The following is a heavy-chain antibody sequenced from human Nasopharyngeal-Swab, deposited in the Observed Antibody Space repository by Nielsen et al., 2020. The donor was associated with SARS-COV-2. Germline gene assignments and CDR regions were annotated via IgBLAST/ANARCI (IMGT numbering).Heavy chain of an antibody. CDR3: ARRNSRDDY. J-gene: IGHJ4*02. CDR1: GFTFTDYY. D-gene: IGHD6-13*01. V-gene: IGHV3-11*04. CDR2: ITNGGIMT. Sequence: GGSLRLSCAASGFTFTDYYMTWVRQAPGKGLEWVSYITNGGIMTYYADSVKGRFTMSRDNAKTSLYLQMNSLRDEDTAVYYCARRNSRDDYWGQGTLVTVSS.